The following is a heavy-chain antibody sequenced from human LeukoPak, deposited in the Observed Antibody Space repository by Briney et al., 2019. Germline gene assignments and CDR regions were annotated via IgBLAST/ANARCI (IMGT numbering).Heavy chain of an antibody. D-gene: IGHD6-13*01. CDR1: GFTFDDYA. CDR2: ISWNSGSI. CDR3: AKAGGSSLLFNWFDP. Sequence: GGSLRLSCAASGFTFDDYAMHWVRHAPGKGLEWVSGISWNSGSIDYADSVKGRFTISRDNAKNSLYLQMNSLRAEDTALYYCAKAGGSSLLFNWFDPWGQGTLVTVSS. V-gene: IGHV3-9*01. J-gene: IGHJ5*02.